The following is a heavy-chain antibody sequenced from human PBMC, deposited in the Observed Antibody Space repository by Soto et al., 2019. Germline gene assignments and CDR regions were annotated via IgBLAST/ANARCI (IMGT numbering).Heavy chain of an antibody. CDR2: IKSSDNYI. D-gene: IGHD3-22*01. CDR1: GFTFSDYY. J-gene: IGHJ6*02. V-gene: IGHV3-11*06. Sequence: QVQLVESGGGLVKPGGSLKLSCAASGFTFSDYYMSWIRQAPGKGPEWVAYIKSSDNYINYADSVKGRFTISRDNAKNSLYLKMNSLGVEDKAVYYCARGYHVDGSGYYYGLDVWGQGTTVTVSS. CDR3: ARGYHVDGSGYYYGLDV.